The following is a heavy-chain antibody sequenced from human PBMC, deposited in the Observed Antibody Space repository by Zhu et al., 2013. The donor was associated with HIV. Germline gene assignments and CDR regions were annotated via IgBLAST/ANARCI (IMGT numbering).Heavy chain of an antibody. CDR2: INHSGST. Sequence: QVQLQQWGAGLLKPSETLSLTCAVYGGSFSGYYWSWIRQPPGKGLEWIGEINHSGSTNYNPSLKSRVTISVDTSKNQFSLKLSSVTAADTAVYYCARSITMVRGVIITWGQGTLVTVSS. V-gene: IGHV4-34*01. J-gene: IGHJ4*02. CDR1: GGSFSGYY. D-gene: IGHD3-10*01. CDR3: ARSITMVRGVIIT.